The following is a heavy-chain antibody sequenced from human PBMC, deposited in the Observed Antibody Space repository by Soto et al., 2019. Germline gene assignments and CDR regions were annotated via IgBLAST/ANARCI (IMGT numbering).Heavy chain of an antibody. Sequence: QVQLVQSGAEVKKPGSSVKVSCKASGGTFSSYAISWVRQAPGQGLEWMGGIIPIFGTANYAQKFQGRVTITADESTGTAYRELGSVRSEDTAVYYCARDPKGYRSSNSPSHNWFDPWGQGTLVTVSS. D-gene: IGHD6-13*01. V-gene: IGHV1-69*12. CDR2: IIPIFGTA. J-gene: IGHJ5*02. CDR3: ARDPKGYRSSNSPSHNWFDP. CDR1: GGTFSSYA.